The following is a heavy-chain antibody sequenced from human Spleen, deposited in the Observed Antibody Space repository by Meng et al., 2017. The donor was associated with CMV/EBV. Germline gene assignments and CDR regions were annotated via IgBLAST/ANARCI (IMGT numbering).Heavy chain of an antibody. Sequence: SGGYYWSWIRQHPVKGLEWIGYIYYDGSASYTPSLKSRVTISVDTSKNHFSLKLSSVTAADTAVYYCARAVPRYCSRTSCFPSLDYWGQGTLVTVSS. J-gene: IGHJ4*02. CDR3: ARAVPRYCSRTSCFPSLDY. V-gene: IGHV4-31*02. D-gene: IGHD2-2*01. CDR2: IYYDGSA. CDR1: SGGYY.